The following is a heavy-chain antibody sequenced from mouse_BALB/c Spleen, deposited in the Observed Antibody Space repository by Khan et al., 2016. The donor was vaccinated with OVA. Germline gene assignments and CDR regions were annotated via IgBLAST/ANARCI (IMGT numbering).Heavy chain of an antibody. V-gene: IGHV14-3*02. CDR3: AQHSYDARVVDY. CDR1: GFNINDTY. CDR2: LAPSNGVT. Sequence: EVQLQQSGAELVKPGASVRLSCTASGFNINDTYIHWVKQRPEQGLEWIGRLAPSNGVTKYDPKFQDKATITSDPSSNPSYLQLRSLTSEDTAIDYCAQHSYDARVVDYWGAGTTVTVSS. J-gene: IGHJ1*01. D-gene: IGHD2-13*01.